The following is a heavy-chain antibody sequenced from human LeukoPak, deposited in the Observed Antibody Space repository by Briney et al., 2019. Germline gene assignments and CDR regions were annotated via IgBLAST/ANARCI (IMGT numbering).Heavy chain of an antibody. CDR3: VEGHYYFDY. CDR1: GFTFSSSG. J-gene: IGHJ4*02. Sequence: GGSLRLSCAAPGFTFSSSGMHWVRQAPGKGLEWVAVISHDGSNKYYADTVKGRFTISRDNCKNTLYLQMDSLRAEDTAVYYCVEGHYYFDYWGQGTLVTVSS. CDR2: ISHDGSNK. V-gene: IGHV3-30*03. D-gene: IGHD3-3*01.